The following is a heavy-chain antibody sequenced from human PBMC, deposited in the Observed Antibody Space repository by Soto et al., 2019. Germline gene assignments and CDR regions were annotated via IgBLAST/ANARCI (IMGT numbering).Heavy chain of an antibody. D-gene: IGHD3-3*01. V-gene: IGHV4-39*01. Sequence: PSETLSITCTVSGGSTSTNSYYGGWIHQPPGKGLEWIVSIYYGVGTYYNPSLKSRVTISVDTSKNQCSLQLNSVTAEDTAVYYCAGGVVTVQPPHSYNPMEVWGQGNTVTVS. J-gene: IGHJ6*02. CDR1: GGSTSTNSYY. CDR2: IYYGVGT. CDR3: AGGVVTVQPPHSYNPMEV.